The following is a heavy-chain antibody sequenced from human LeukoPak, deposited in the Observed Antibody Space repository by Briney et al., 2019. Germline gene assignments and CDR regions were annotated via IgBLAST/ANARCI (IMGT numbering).Heavy chain of an antibody. J-gene: IGHJ6*02. CDR3: ASPEGYSNYYYYGMDV. D-gene: IGHD4-11*01. CDR2: ITPIFGTA. Sequence: ASVKVSCKASGGTFSSYAISWVRQAPGQGLEWMGGITPIFGTANYAQKFQGRVTITADESTSTAYMELSSLRSEDTAVYYCASPEGYSNYYYYGMDVWGQGTTVTVSS. V-gene: IGHV1-69*13. CDR1: GGTFSSYA.